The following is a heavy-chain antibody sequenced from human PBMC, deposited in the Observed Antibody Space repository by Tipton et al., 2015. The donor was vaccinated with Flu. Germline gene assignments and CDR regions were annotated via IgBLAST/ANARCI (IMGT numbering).Heavy chain of an antibody. D-gene: IGHD3-10*01. J-gene: IGHJ4*02. Sequence: QLVQSGAEVKKPGASVKVSCKASGYTFTSYGISWVRQAPGQGLEWMGWISAYNGNTNYAQKFQGRVTMTTDTSTSTAYMELRSLRSDGAAVYYCATFGAYGGCVFYFDHWGQGTLVTVSS. CDR2: ISAYNGNT. V-gene: IGHV1-18*01. CDR3: ATFGAYGGCVFYFDH. CDR1: GYTFTSYG.